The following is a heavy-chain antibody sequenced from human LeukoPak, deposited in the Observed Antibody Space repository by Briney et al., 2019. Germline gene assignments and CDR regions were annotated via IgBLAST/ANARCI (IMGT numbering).Heavy chain of an antibody. D-gene: IGHD2-15*01. CDR3: AREVVRSSNWFDP. CDR1: GGTFSSYA. V-gene: IGHV1-69*05. CDR2: IIPIFGTA. Sequence: ASVKVSCKASGGTFSSYAISWVRQAPGQGLEWMGGIIPIFGTANYAQKFQGRVTITTDESTSTAYMELSSLRSEDTAVYYCAREVVRSSNWFDPWGQGTLVTVSS. J-gene: IGHJ5*02.